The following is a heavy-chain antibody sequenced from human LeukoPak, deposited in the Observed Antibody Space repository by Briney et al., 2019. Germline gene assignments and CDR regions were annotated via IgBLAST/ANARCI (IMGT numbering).Heavy chain of an antibody. J-gene: IGHJ4*02. CDR3: ATDLHY. Sequence: GASVKVSCKASGGTFSSYAISWVRQAPGQGLEWMGRIIPILGITNSAQRFQGRVTMTEDTSTDTAYMELSSLRSEDTAVYYCATDLHYWGQGTLVTVSS. CDR1: GGTFSSYA. CDR2: IIPILGIT. V-gene: IGHV1-69*04.